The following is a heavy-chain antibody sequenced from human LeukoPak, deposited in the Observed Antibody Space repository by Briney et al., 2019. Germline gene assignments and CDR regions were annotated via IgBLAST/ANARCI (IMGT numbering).Heavy chain of an antibody. Sequence: NPGGSLRLSCEASGLTFSSHAMNWVRQAPGKGLEWVSGISSSGSGGSIHYADSVMGRFTISRDNSKNTLHLQMNSLRAEDTGIYYCAKEKTGWSGVIDSWGQGTQVTVSS. CDR2: ISSSGSGGSI. D-gene: IGHD6-19*01. J-gene: IGHJ4*02. CDR1: GLTFSSHA. V-gene: IGHV3-23*01. CDR3: AKEKTGWSGVIDS.